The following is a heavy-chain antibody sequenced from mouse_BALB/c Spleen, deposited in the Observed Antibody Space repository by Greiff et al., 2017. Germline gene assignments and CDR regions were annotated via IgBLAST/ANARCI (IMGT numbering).Heavy chain of an antibody. CDR2: IDPSDSET. Sequence: QVQLQQSGPQLVRPGASVKLSCKASGYSFTSYWMHWVKQRPGQGLEWIGMIDPSDSETRLNQKFKDKATLTVDKSSSTAYMQLSSPTSEDSAVYYWARASSRGLDYWGQGTTLTVSS. V-gene: IGHV1-69*02. CDR3: ARASSRGLDY. D-gene: IGHD1-1*01. J-gene: IGHJ2*01. CDR1: GYSFTSYW.